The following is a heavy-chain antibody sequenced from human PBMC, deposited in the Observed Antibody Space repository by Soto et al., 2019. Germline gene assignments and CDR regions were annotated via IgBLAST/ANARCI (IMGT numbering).Heavy chain of an antibody. J-gene: IGHJ4*02. D-gene: IGHD3-10*01. V-gene: IGHV3-48*01. CDR3: ARDTQLRLWFGESKFDY. CDR1: GFTFSSYS. Sequence: GGSLRLSCAASGFTFSSYSMNWVRQAPGKGLEWVSYISSSSSTIYYADSVNGRFTISRDNAKNSLYLQMNSLRAEDTAVYYCARDTQLRLWFGESKFDYWGQGTLVTVSS. CDR2: ISSSSSTI.